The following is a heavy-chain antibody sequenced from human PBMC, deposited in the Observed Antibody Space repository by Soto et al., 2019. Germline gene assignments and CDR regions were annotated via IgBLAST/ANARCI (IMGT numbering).Heavy chain of an antibody. CDR1: GITFSSYT. CDR3: ARDRLRLGELSLIGYFDY. V-gene: IGHV3-30*01. CDR2: ISFDASDK. J-gene: IGHJ4*02. Sequence: QVQLVESGGGVVQPGRSLRLSCTTSGITFSSYTMHWVRQAPGKGLEWVALISFDASDKYYADSVKGRFSISRDNSKNTLFLQMDSLRPDDTAVYYCARDRLRLGELSLIGYFDYWGQGTLVAVSS. D-gene: IGHD3-16*02.